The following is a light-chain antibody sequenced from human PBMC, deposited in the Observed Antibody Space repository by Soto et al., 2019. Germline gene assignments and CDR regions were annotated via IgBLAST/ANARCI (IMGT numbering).Light chain of an antibody. V-gene: IGKV1-27*01. CDR1: QGIGVY. CDR2: AAS. J-gene: IGKJ4*01. Sequence: DIQMTQSPSSVSASLGDRVTITRRARQGIGVYLAWFQQKPGNVPKLLIYAASTLQSGVPSRFSGSGSGTDFTLTISSLQPEDVATYYCQKYNSAPLTLGGGTKVEIK. CDR3: QKYNSAPLT.